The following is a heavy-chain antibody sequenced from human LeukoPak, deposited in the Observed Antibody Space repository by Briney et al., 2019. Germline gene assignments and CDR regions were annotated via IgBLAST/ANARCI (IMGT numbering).Heavy chain of an antibody. Sequence: SETLSLTCTVSGGSINSTTYYWGWIRQPPGKGLEWIGSIYYSGNTYYNASLKSQVSISIDTSKNQFSLRLTSVTAADTAVYYCARQTGSGLFILPGGQGTLVTVSS. D-gene: IGHD3/OR15-3a*01. J-gene: IGHJ4*02. CDR2: IYYSGNT. CDR1: GGSINSTTYY. CDR3: ARQTGSGLFILP. V-gene: IGHV4-39*01.